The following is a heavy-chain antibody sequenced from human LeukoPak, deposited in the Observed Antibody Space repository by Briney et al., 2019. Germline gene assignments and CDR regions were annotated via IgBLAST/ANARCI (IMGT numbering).Heavy chain of an antibody. CDR1: GFTFSSYW. V-gene: IGHV3-15*01. Sequence: GGSLRLSCAASGFTFSSYWMSWVRQAPGKGLEWVARIKAKIHGETIDYAAPVRGRFIISRDDSRNTVYLQMNSLKFEDTAMYYCTRRSTIWGRGTRVTVSS. D-gene: IGHD5-24*01. CDR2: IKAKIHGETI. J-gene: IGHJ4*02. CDR3: TRRSTI.